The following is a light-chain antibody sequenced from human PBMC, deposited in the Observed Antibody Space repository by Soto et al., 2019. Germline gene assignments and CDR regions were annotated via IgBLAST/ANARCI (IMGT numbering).Light chain of an antibody. J-gene: IGLJ1*01. CDR2: EVT. V-gene: IGLV2-14*01. CDR1: TSDVGYYNY. CDR3: CSYTTTTAFYV. Sequence: QSALTQPASVSGSPGQSITISCTGTTSDVGYYNYVSWYQQHPGKVPKLMIYEVTNRPSGISSRFSGSKSGITASLAISGLQAEDEAEYYCCSYTTTTAFYVFGTGTKVTVL.